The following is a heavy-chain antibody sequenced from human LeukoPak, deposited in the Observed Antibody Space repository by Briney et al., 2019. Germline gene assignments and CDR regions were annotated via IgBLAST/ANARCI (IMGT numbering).Heavy chain of an antibody. CDR3: ARGSIYTYYYDSSGYYFD. CDR1: GFTFSSYG. CDR2: IWYDGSNK. Sequence: GGSLRLSCAASGFTFSSYGMHWVRQAPGKGLEWVAVIWYDGSNKYYADSVKGRFTISRDNSKNTLYLQMNSLRAEDTAVYYCARGSIYTYYYDSSGYYFDWGQGTLVTVSP. D-gene: IGHD3-22*01. V-gene: IGHV3-33*01. J-gene: IGHJ4*02.